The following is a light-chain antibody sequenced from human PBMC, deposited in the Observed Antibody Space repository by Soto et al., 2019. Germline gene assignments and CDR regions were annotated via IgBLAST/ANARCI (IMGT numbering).Light chain of an antibody. CDR3: SSYTSLNTLYV. J-gene: IGLJ1*01. CDR1: SSNVGGYNY. CDR2: DVS. Sequence: QSVLTQPRSVSGSPGQSVALSCTGTSSNVGGYNYVSWYQQHPGKAPKLMIYDVSKRPSGVPDRFSGSKSGNTASLSISGLQAEDEADYYCSSYTSLNTLYVFGTGTKVTVL. V-gene: IGLV2-11*01.